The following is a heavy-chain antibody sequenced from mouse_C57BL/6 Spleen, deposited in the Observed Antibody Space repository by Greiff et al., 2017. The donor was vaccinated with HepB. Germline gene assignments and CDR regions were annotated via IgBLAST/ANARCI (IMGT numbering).Heavy chain of an antibody. D-gene: IGHD2-4*01. V-gene: IGHV1-50*01. J-gene: IGHJ4*01. CDR1: GYTFTSYW. Sequence: VQLQQSGAELVKPGASVKLSCKASGYTFTSYWMQWVKQRPGQGLEWIGEIDPSDSYTNYNQKFKGKATLTVDTSSSTAYMQLSSLTSEDSAVYYCARVDYEYDRVMDYWGQGTSVTVSS. CDR3: ARVDYEYDRVMDY. CDR2: IDPSDSYT.